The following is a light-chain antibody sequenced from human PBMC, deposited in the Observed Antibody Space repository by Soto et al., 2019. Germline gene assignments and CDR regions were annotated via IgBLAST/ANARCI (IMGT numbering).Light chain of an antibody. J-gene: IGLJ2*01. Sequence: SYELTQPPSVSVAPGQTARITCGGTNIGSKSVHWYQQKPGQAPVLVVYDDSDRPSGIPERFSGSNSGNTATLTISRVEAGDEADYSCQVWDGSSNVIFGGGTKLTVL. V-gene: IGLV3-21*02. CDR2: DDS. CDR1: NIGSKS. CDR3: QVWDGSSNVI.